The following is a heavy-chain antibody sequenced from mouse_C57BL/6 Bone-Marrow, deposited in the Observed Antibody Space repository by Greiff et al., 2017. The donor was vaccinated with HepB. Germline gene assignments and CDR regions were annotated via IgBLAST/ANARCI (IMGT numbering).Heavy chain of an antibody. Sequence: VQLQQPGAELVMPGASVKLSCKASGYTFTSYWMHWVKQRPGQGLEWIGEIDPSDSYTNYNQKFKGKSTLTVDKSSSTAYMQLSSLTSEDSAVYYCAREGGAYYSNYGFAYWGQGTLVTVSA. J-gene: IGHJ3*01. CDR3: AREGGAYYSNYGFAY. CDR1: GYTFTSYW. V-gene: IGHV1-69*01. CDR2: IDPSDSYT. D-gene: IGHD2-5*01.